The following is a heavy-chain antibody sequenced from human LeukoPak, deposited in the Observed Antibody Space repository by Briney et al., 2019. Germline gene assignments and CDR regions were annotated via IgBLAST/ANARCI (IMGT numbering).Heavy chain of an antibody. J-gene: IGHJ4*02. V-gene: IGHV3-23*01. CDR2: IGGSGGNT. D-gene: IGHD4-17*01. Sequence: GGSLRLSCAASGFTFSSYAMSWVRQTPGKGLEWVSAIGGSGGNTNYADSVKGRFTISRDISKNTLYLQMNSLRAEDTAVYYCAKDLGDSGNYWGQGTLVTVSS. CDR1: GFTFSSYA. CDR3: AKDLGDSGNY.